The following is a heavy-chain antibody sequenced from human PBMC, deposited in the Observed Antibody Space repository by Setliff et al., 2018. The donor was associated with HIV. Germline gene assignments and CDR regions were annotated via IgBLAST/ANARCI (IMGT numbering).Heavy chain of an antibody. V-gene: IGHV3-23*01. CDR2: VGAVGGPT. Sequence: GGSLRLSCAASGFTFMNYAMSWVRQAPGKGLEWVSTVGAVGGPTHYAESVKGRFTISKDNSKNALYLQMSSLRDEDTAVYYCAKVFVFGIDAFDIWGQGTMVTVSS. CDR3: AKVFVFGIDAFDI. D-gene: IGHD3-10*02. CDR1: GFTFMNYA. J-gene: IGHJ3*02.